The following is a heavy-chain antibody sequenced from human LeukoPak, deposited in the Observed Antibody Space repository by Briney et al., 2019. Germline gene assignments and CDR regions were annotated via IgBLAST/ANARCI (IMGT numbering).Heavy chain of an antibody. Sequence: PGGSLRLSCAASGFTFSSYVMTWVRQAPGKGLEWVSGVSSNSGSTYYADSVKGRFTVSRDNSKNTLYLQMNSLRPEDTAVYYCAKGSGGSIAAAGTLYFDYWGQGTLVTVSS. CDR1: GFTFSSYV. D-gene: IGHD6-13*01. J-gene: IGHJ4*02. V-gene: IGHV3-23*01. CDR2: VSSNSGST. CDR3: AKGSGGSIAAAGTLYFDY.